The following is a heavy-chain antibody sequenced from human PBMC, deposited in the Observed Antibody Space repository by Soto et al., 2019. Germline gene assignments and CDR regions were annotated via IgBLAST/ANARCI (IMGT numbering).Heavy chain of an antibody. V-gene: IGHV3-30*19. Sequence: GGSLRLSCVVSGFTFSDFGMHWVGQSPGEGLAWVASISKDGLDRYYSESVKGRFTISRDDSKNTVFLQMNSLKVEDTAAYFCASPREGQWLVFDHWGQRTLVTVSS. CDR2: ISKDGLDR. J-gene: IGHJ4*02. CDR1: GFTFSDFG. CDR3: ASPREGQWLVFDH. D-gene: IGHD6-19*01.